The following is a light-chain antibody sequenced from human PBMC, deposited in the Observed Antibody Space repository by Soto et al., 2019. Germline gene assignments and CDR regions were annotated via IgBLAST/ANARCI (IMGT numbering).Light chain of an antibody. CDR1: QNIRNY. CDR3: QQSYSSPWT. J-gene: IGKJ1*01. Sequence: DIQMTQSPSSLSASVRDIVTITCRASQNIRNYLNWYQQKPGRAPKILIYAASSLQSGVPPRFSGGGSGTDFTLTITSLQPEDFATYYCQQSYSSPWTFGQGTKVDIK. CDR2: AAS. V-gene: IGKV1-39*01.